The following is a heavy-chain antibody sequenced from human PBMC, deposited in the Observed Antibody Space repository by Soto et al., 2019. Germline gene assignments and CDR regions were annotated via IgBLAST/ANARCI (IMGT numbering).Heavy chain of an antibody. Sequence: QVQLVQSGAEVKKPGASVKVSCKASGYTFTSSDITWVRQATGQGLEWRGWMNHNSGKTGYARKFQGRGTMTRNTSRSAAYVELSRLRSENTAVYYCARTLYGDTVDYWGQGTLVTVSS. CDR1: GYTFTSSD. D-gene: IGHD4-17*01. CDR3: ARTLYGDTVDY. V-gene: IGHV1-8*01. CDR2: MNHNSGKT. J-gene: IGHJ4*02.